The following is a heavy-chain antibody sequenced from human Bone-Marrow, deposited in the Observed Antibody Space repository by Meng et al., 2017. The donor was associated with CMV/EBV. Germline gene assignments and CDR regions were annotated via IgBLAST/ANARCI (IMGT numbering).Heavy chain of an antibody. V-gene: IGHV4-34*01. CDR1: GDSFSGYY. D-gene: IGHD2-2*01. CDR2: INHSGRT. Sequence: TCAVYGDSFSGYYWTWIRQPPGEGLEWIGEINHSGRTSYSPSLKSRVTMSVDTSKNYFSLKLTSVTAADTAVYFCAKLVAAEGWFDPWGQGTLVTVSS. J-gene: IGHJ5*02. CDR3: AKLVAAEGWFDP.